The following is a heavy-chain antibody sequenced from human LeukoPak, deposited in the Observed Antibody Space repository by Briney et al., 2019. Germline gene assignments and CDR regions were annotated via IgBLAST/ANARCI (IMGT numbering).Heavy chain of an antibody. V-gene: IGHV4-61*01. J-gene: IGHJ4*02. Sequence: PSETLSLTCTVSGGSFSSGSYYWSWIRQPPGKGLEWIGYIYYSGSTNYNPSLKSRVTISVDTSKNQFSLKLSSVTAADTAVYYCARGGHPYGGNSEVGDYWGQGTLVTVSS. CDR2: IYYSGST. CDR3: ARGGHPYGGNSEVGDY. CDR1: GGSFSSGSYY. D-gene: IGHD4-23*01.